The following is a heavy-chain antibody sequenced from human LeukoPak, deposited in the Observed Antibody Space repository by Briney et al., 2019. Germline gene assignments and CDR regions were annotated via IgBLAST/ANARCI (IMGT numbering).Heavy chain of an antibody. J-gene: IGHJ4*02. D-gene: IGHD3-22*01. Sequence: GGSLRLSCAASGFTFSNAWMNWVRQAPGKGLEWVGRIKRKTDGGTIDYAAPVKGRFTISRDDSKNTLYLQMNSLKTEDTAVYYCTTQTYYYDSSGYSTTWYFDYWGQGTLVTVSS. V-gene: IGHV3-15*01. CDR1: GFTFSNAW. CDR3: TTQTYYYDSSGYSTTWYFDY. CDR2: IKRKTDGGTI.